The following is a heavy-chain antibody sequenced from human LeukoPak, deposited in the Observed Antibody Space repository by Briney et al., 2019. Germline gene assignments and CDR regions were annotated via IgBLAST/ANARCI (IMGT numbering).Heavy chain of an antibody. Sequence: SETLSLTCAVYGGSFSGYYWSWLRQAPGKGLEWIGEINQSESTNYNPSLKSRVTISVDTSKNQFSLQLNSVTPEDTAVYYCAREPSSSGFDYWGQGTLVTVSS. CDR3: AREPSSSGFDY. D-gene: IGHD6-19*01. V-gene: IGHV4-34*01. J-gene: IGHJ4*02. CDR2: INQSEST. CDR1: GGSFSGYY.